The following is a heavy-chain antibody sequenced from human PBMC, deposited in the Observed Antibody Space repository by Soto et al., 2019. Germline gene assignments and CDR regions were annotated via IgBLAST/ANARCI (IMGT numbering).Heavy chain of an antibody. CDR1: GFTFSSYA. CDR3: AKGSWIQLWLSGDY. V-gene: IGHV3-23*01. D-gene: IGHD5-18*01. Sequence: GGSLRLSCAASGFTFSSYAMSWVRQAPGKGLEWVSAISGSGGSTYYADSVKGRFTISRDNSKNTLYLQMNSLRAEDTAVYYCAKGSWIQLWLSGDYWGQGTLVTVSS. J-gene: IGHJ4*02. CDR2: ISGSGGST.